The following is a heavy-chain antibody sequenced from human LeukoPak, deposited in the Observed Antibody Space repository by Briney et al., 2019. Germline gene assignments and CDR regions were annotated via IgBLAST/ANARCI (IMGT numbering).Heavy chain of an antibody. D-gene: IGHD3-3*01. J-gene: IGHJ5*02. CDR1: GGTFSSYA. CDR3: ASEYYDFWSGSDWFAP. CDR2: IIPIFVTA. Sequence: SVKVSCKASGGTFSSYAISWVRQAPGQGLEWMGRIIPIFVTANYAQKFQGRVTITTDESTSTAYMQLSSLRSEDTAVYYCASEYYDFWSGSDWFAPWGQGTLVTVSP. V-gene: IGHV1-69*05.